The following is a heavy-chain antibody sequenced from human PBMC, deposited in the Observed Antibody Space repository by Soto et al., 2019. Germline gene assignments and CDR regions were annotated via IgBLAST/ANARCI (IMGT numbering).Heavy chain of an antibody. CDR1: GGSISSSSYY. D-gene: IGHD1-26*01. J-gene: IGHJ6*02. CDR3: ARWSKGAGGPPGHYYYYGMDV. CDR2: IYYSGST. Sequence: SETLSLTCTVSGGSISSSSYYWGWIRQPPGKGLEWIGSIYYSGSTYYNPSLKSRVTISVDTSKNQFSLKLSSVTAADTAVYYCARWSKGAGGPPGHYYYYGMDVWGQGTTVTVSS. V-gene: IGHV4-39*01.